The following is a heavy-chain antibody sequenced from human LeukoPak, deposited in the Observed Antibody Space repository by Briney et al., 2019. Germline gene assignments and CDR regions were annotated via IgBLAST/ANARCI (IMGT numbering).Heavy chain of an antibody. Sequence: GGSLRLSCAASGFTFSSYWMHWVRQAPGKGLEWVSVIYSGGTTYYADSVKGRFTISRDNAKNSLYLQMNSLRAEDTAVYYCARDVRIAARPLWFNPWGQGTLVTVSS. CDR2: IYSGGTT. D-gene: IGHD6-6*01. CDR1: GFTFSSYW. V-gene: IGHV3-66*01. CDR3: ARDVRIAARPLWFNP. J-gene: IGHJ5*02.